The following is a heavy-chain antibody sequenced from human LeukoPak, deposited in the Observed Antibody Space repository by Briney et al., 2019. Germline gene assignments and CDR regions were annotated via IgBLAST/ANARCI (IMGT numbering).Heavy chain of an antibody. CDR1: GFTFSTYW. J-gene: IGHJ4*02. CDR3: LRAE. D-gene: IGHD6-19*01. CDR2: INGDNDNT. Sequence: GGSLRLSCAASGFTFSTYWMSWVRQAPGKGLEWVSAINGDNDNTYYTDSVKGRFTISRDNSKNTLFLQMNSLRAEDTAVYYCLRAEWGQGTLVTVSS. V-gene: IGHV3-23*01.